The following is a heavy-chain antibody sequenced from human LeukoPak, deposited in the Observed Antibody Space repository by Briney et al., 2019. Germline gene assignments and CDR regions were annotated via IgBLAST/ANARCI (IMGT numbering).Heavy chain of an antibody. J-gene: IGHJ4*02. Sequence: ASVKVSCKASGDTFTNYAISWVRQAPGQGLEWMGWIIAYNGNTNYAQKFQGRVTMTTDTSTSTAYMELRSLRSDDTAVHYCARCLYRRGTYYFDFWGQGTLVTVSS. CDR2: IIAYNGNT. CDR3: ARCLYRRGTYYFDF. CDR1: GDTFTNYA. V-gene: IGHV1-18*01. D-gene: IGHD3-16*01.